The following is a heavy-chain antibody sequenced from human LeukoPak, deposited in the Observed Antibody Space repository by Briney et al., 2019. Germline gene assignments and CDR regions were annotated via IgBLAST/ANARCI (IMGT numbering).Heavy chain of an antibody. CDR3: ARTSHESVLYWSDP. CDR2: ISGYNGNT. V-gene: IGHV1-18*01. D-gene: IGHD3-16*01. Sequence: ASVKVSCEASGYTFTTYGIGWVRQAPGQGLEWMGWISGYNGNTNYAQKFQGRVTLTTDTSTSTAYMELRSLRSDDTPVYYCARTSHESVLYWSDPWGQGTLVNVSS. J-gene: IGHJ5*02. CDR1: GYTFTTYG.